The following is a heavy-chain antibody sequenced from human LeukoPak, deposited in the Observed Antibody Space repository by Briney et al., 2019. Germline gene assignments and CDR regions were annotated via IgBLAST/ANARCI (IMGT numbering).Heavy chain of an antibody. J-gene: IGHJ6*03. D-gene: IGHD3-9*01. V-gene: IGHV3-30*02. CDR3: AKDFFLTGGYYYYYMDV. CDR1: GFTFSSYG. Sequence: PGGSLRLSCAASGFTFSSYGMHWVRQAPGKGLEWVAFIRYDGSNKYYADSVKGRFTISRDNSKNTLYLQMNSLRAEDTAVHYCAKDFFLTGGYYYYYMDVWGKGTTVTVSS. CDR2: IRYDGSNK.